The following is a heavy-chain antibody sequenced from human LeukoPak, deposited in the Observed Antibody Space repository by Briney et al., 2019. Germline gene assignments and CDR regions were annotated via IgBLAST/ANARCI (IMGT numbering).Heavy chain of an antibody. V-gene: IGHV3-23*01. CDR2: ISGSGGST. CDR1: GFTFSSYA. J-gene: IGHJ4*02. CDR3: AKEPYYYDSSGYPYYFDY. Sequence: HPGGSLRLSCAASGFTFSSYAMSWVRQAPGKGLEWVSAISGSGGSTYYADSVKGRFTISRDNAKYSLYLQMNSLRAEDTAVYYCAKEPYYYDSSGYPYYFDYWGQGTLVTVSS. D-gene: IGHD3-22*01.